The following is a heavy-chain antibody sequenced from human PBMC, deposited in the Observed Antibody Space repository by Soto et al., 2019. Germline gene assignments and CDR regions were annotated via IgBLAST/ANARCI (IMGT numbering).Heavy chain of an antibody. Sequence: SVKVSCKASGGTFSSYAISWVRQAPGQGLEWMGGIIPIFGTANYAQKFQGRVTITADESTSTAYMELSSLRSEDTAVYYCARVHRCSSTSCYLRYWGQGALVTVSS. CDR2: IIPIFGTA. D-gene: IGHD2-2*01. J-gene: IGHJ4*02. CDR1: GGTFSSYA. CDR3: ARVHRCSSTSCYLRY. V-gene: IGHV1-69*13.